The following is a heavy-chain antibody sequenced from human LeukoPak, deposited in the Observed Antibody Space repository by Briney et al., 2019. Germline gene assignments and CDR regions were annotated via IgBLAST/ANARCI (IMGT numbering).Heavy chain of an antibody. CDR1: GFTFSRYW. D-gene: IGHD4-17*01. V-gene: IGHV3-74*01. CDR2: INSDGSST. CDR3: ARDPHMPTVTTGIGY. J-gene: IGHJ4*02. Sequence: GGSLRLSCAASGFTFSRYWMHWVRQAPGKGLVWVSRINSDGSSTSYADSVKGRFTISRDNAKNTLYLQMNSLRAEDTAVYYCARDPHMPTVTTGIGYWGQGTLVTVSS.